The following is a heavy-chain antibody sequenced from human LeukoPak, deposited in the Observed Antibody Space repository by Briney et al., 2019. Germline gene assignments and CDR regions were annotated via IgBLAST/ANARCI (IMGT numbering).Heavy chain of an antibody. D-gene: IGHD5-24*01. CDR1: GGSFSGYY. Sequence: PSETLSLTCAVYGGSFSGYYWSWIRQPPGKGLEWIGEINHSGSTNYNPSLKGRVTMSVDTSKNQFSLKLSSVTAADTAVYYCARGRWRWLQFWGQGTLVTVSS. CDR2: INHSGST. J-gene: IGHJ4*02. V-gene: IGHV4-34*01. CDR3: ARGRWRWLQF.